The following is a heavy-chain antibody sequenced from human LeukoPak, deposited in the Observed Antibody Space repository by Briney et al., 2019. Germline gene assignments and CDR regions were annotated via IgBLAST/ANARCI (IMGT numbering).Heavy chain of an antibody. V-gene: IGHV3-43D*03. CDR2: ISWDGVNT. CDR3: TRGASVGVAAPGH. J-gene: IGHJ4*02. Sequence: GGSLRLSCAASGFTFDDYGMHWVRQAPGKGLEWVSFISWDGVNTFYADSVKGRFAIFRDNSKNSLFLQMNTLRTEDTAAYFCTRGASVGVAAPGHWGQGTLVTVSS. D-gene: IGHD6-13*01. CDR1: GFTFDDYG.